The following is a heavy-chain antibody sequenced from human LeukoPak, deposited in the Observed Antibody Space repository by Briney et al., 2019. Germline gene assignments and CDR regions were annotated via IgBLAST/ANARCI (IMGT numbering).Heavy chain of an antibody. CDR2: IYYSGST. CDR1: GGSISSYY. J-gene: IGHJ5*02. Sequence: KPSETLSLTCTVSGGSISSYYWSWIRQPPGKGLEWIGYIYYSGSTNYNPSLKSRVTISVDTSRNQFSLKLSSVTAADTAVYYCARHIWEPGIAVAGTCWFDPWGQGTLVTVSS. D-gene: IGHD6-19*01. V-gene: IGHV4-59*08. CDR3: ARHIWEPGIAVAGTCWFDP.